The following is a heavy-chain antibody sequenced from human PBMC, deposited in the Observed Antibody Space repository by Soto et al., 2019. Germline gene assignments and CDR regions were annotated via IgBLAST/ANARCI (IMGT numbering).Heavy chain of an antibody. D-gene: IGHD4-17*01. V-gene: IGHV3-23*01. Sequence: EEQLLESGGGLVQPGGSLRLSCAASGFSFSSYGMSWVRQAPGMGLEWVSGISGGGDSTYYADSVKGRFTISRDKSKNALDLQMNSLRAEDTAVYYCARGQDDYGDSDVWFDPWGQGTLVGVSS. CDR2: ISGGGDST. CDR1: GFSFSSYG. J-gene: IGHJ5*02. CDR3: ARGQDDYGDSDVWFDP.